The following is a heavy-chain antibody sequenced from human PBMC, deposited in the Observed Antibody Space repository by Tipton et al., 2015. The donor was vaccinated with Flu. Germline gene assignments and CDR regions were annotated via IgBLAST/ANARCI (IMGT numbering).Heavy chain of an antibody. CDR1: GDSVRNDGYY. Sequence: TLSLTCTVSGDSVRNDGYYWTWVRQFPGKGLEWIGNIHNNGNTYYNPSPKSRVTKSIDTSKNQFSLKLRSVTAADTAVYYCARVFYYGSGTFYDIGYYFDQWGQGMLVTVSS. V-gene: IGHV4-31*03. D-gene: IGHD3-10*01. J-gene: IGHJ4*02. CDR2: IHNNGNT. CDR3: ARVFYYGSGTFYDIGYYFDQ.